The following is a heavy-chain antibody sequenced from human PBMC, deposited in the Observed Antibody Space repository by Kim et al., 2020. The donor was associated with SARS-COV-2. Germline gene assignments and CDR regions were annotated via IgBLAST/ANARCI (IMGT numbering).Heavy chain of an antibody. V-gene: IGHV3-30*18. D-gene: IGHD6-6*01. J-gene: IGHJ6*02. CDR1: GFTFSSYG. CDR3: AKAARGNYYYGMDV. CDR2: ISYDGSNK. Sequence: GGSLRLSCAASGFTFSSYGMHWVRQAPGKGLEWVAVISYDGSNKYYVDSVKGRFTISRDNSKNTLYLQMNSLRAEDTAVYYCAKAARGNYYYGMDVWSQGSSVTVSS.